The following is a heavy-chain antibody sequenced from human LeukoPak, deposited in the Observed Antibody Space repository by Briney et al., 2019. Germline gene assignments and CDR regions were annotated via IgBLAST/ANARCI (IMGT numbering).Heavy chain of an antibody. J-gene: IGHJ1*01. CDR2: IYPADSDI. CDR1: GYSFSSNW. D-gene: IGHD3-22*01. V-gene: IGHV5-51*01. Sequence: GESLKISCKGSGYSFSSNWIAWVRQMPGKGLEWMGIIYPADSDIKYSPSFQGLVTISADKSISTAYLQWSSLKASDTAMYYCARLSDSSGYYYQYFQHWGQGTLVTVSS. CDR3: ARLSDSSGYYYQYFQH.